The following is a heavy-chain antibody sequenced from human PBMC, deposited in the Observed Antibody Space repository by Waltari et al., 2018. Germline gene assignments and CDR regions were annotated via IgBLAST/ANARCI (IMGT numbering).Heavy chain of an antibody. CDR3: ARAELRFLEWLLAWFDP. V-gene: IGHV4-39*01. J-gene: IGHJ5*02. CDR1: GGSISSSSYY. D-gene: IGHD3-3*01. CDR2: IYYSGST. Sequence: QLQLQESGPGLVKPSETLSLTCTVSGGSISSSSYYWGWLRQPPGKGLEWIGSIYYSGSTYYNPSLKSRVTISVDTSKNQFSLKLSSVTAADTAVYYCARAELRFLEWLLAWFDPWGQGTLVTVSS.